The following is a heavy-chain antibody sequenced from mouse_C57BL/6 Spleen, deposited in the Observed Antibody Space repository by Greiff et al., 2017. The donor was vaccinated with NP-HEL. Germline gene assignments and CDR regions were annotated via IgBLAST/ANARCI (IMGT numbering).Heavy chain of an antibody. J-gene: IGHJ2*01. D-gene: IGHD2-1*01. V-gene: IGHV1-15*01. Sequence: VQLQQSGAELVRPGASVTLSCKASGYTFTDYEMHWVKPTPVHGLEWIGAIDPETGGTAYNQKFKGKAILTADKSSSTAYMELRSLTSEDSAVYYCTRNGNYLYYFDYWGQGTTLTVSS. CDR1: GYTFTDYE. CDR2: IDPETGGT. CDR3: TRNGNYLYYFDY.